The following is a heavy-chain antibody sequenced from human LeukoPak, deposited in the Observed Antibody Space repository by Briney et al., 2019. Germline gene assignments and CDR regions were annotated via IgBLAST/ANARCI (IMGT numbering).Heavy chain of an antibody. CDR3: ARLATIFGVVIIDYYYYYMDV. CDR2: IYYSGST. D-gene: IGHD3-3*01. J-gene: IGHJ6*03. V-gene: IGHV4-61*01. Sequence: SETLSLTCTVSGGSISSGSYYWSWIRQPPGKGLEWIGYIYYSGSTNYNPSLKSRVTISVDTSKNQFSLKLSSVTAADTAVYYCARLATIFGVVIIDYYYYYMDVWGKGTTVTVSS. CDR1: GGSISSGSYY.